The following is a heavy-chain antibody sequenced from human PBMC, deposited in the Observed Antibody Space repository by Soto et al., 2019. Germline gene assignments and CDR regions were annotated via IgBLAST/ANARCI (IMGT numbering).Heavy chain of an antibody. V-gene: IGHV3-30*18. CDR1: GFTFSSYG. CDR2: ISYDGSNK. J-gene: IGHJ4*02. D-gene: IGHD1-26*01. CDR3: AKDLWELLRVSEY. Sequence: GGSLRLSCAASGFTFSSYGMHWVRQAPGKGLEWVAVISYDGSNKYYADSVKGRFTISRDNSKNTLYLQMNSLRAEDTAVYYCAKDLWELLRVSEYWGQGTLVTLSS.